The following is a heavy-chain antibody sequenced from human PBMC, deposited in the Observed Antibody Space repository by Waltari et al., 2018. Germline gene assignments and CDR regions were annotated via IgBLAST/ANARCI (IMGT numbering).Heavy chain of an antibody. V-gene: IGHV1-8*03. Sequence: QVQLVQSGAEVKKPGASVKVSCKASGYTFTSYDINWVRQATGQGLECSGWMNPNSGNTGYARKFQGRVTITRNTSISTAYMELSSLRSEDTAVYYCARGGSGTTGFDYWGQGTLVTVAS. CDR3: ARGGSGTTGFDY. CDR1: GYTFTSYD. D-gene: IGHD1-1*01. J-gene: IGHJ4*02. CDR2: MNPNSGNT.